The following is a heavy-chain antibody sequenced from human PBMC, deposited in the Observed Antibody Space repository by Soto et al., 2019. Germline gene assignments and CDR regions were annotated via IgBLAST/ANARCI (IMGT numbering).Heavy chain of an antibody. D-gene: IGHD6-13*01. V-gene: IGHV3-7*01. CDR1: GFTFSSYW. CDR3: ARDRAAAGTAYYYYYMDV. CDR2: IKQDGSEK. J-gene: IGHJ6*03. Sequence: GGSLRLSCAASGFTFSSYWMSWVRQAPGKGLEWVANIKQDGSEKYYVDSVKGRFTISRDNAKNSLYLQMNSLRAEDTAVYYCARDRAAAGTAYYYYYMDVWGKGTTVTSP.